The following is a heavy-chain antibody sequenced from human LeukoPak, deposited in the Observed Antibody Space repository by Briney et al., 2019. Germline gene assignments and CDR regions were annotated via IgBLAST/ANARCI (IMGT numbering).Heavy chain of an antibody. D-gene: IGHD3-10*01. CDR1: GFTFSNTW. V-gene: IGHV3-15*04. CDR3: ATLTVRGVINI. CDR2: IESKTDGGTT. J-gene: IGHJ4*02. Sequence: GGSLRLSCAASGFTFSNTWMNWVRQAPGKGLEWVGRIESKTDGGTTEYAAPVKGRFTISRDDSKTTLYLQMNSLKTEDTAVYYCATLTVRGVINIWGQGTLVTVSS.